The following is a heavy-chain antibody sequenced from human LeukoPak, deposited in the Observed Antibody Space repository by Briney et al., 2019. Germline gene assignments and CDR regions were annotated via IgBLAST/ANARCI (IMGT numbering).Heavy chain of an antibody. Sequence: GSLRLSCAASGFTFSNYAMHWVRQAPGKGLEWVAVMSSDETNKYYADSVKGRFTISRDNSKNTLYLQMNSLRAEDTAVYYCAKDRSVSLGYFDYWGQGTLVTVSS. CDR2: MSSDETNK. J-gene: IGHJ4*02. V-gene: IGHV3-30-3*01. CDR3: AKDRSVSLGYFDY. D-gene: IGHD3-10*01. CDR1: GFTFSNYA.